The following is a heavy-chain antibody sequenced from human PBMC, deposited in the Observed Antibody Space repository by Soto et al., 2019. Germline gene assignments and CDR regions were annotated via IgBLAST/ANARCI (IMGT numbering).Heavy chain of an antibody. Sequence: PGGSLRLSCAASGFTFSSYSMNWVRQAPGKGLEWVSYISSSSSTIYYADSVKGRFTISRDNAKNSLYLQMNSLRAEDTAVYYCAKVVVAATPYFDYWGQGTLVTVSS. J-gene: IGHJ4*02. CDR1: GFTFSSYS. CDR3: AKVVVAATPYFDY. CDR2: ISSSSSTI. D-gene: IGHD2-15*01. V-gene: IGHV3-48*01.